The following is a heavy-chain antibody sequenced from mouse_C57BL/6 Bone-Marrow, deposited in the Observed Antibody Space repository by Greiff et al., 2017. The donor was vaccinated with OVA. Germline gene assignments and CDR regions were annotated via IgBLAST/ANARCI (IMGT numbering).Heavy chain of an antibody. CDR3: AKESGSSPWYFDV. Sequence: VKLMESGPGLVQPSQSLSITCTVSGFSLTSYGVHWVRQSPGKGLEWLGVIWRGGSTDYNAAFMSRLSITKDNSKSQVFFKMNSLQADDTAIYYCAKESGSSPWYFDVWGTGTTVTVSS. D-gene: IGHD1-1*01. V-gene: IGHV2-5*01. CDR2: IWRGGST. J-gene: IGHJ1*03. CDR1: GFSLTSYG.